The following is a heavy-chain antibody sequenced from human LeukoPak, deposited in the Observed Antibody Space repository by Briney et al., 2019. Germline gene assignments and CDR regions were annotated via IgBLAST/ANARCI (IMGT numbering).Heavy chain of an antibody. J-gene: IGHJ6*03. CDR2: IYYSGST. CDR1: GGSISRYY. CDR3: AAGATTFYYMDV. D-gene: IGHD1-26*01. Sequence: SETLSLTCTVSGGSISRYYWSWIRQTPGEGLEWIGYIYYSGSTNYNPSLKSRVTISVDTSKNQLSLKLSSVTAADTAVYNCAAGATTFYYMDVWGKGTTVTVSS. V-gene: IGHV4-59*01.